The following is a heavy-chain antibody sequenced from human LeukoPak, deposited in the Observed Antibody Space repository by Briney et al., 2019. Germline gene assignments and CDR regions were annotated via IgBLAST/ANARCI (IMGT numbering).Heavy chain of an antibody. D-gene: IGHD4-23*01. CDR1: GFTFSSYS. J-gene: IGHJ4*02. CDR2: ISSSSSYI. CDR3: ASGLINFIAKGGNSADY. Sequence: GGSLRLSCAASGFTFSSYSMNWVRQAPGKGLDWVSSISSSSSYIYYADSVKGRFTISRDNAKNSLYLQMNSLRAEDTAVYYCASGLINFIAKGGNSADYWGQGTLVTVSS. V-gene: IGHV3-21*01.